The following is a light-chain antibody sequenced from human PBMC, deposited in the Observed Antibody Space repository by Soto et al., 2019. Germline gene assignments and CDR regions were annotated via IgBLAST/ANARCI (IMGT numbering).Light chain of an antibody. CDR3: SSYTTSNTRQIV. Sequence: QSALTQPASVSGSPGQSITISCTGTSSDVGGYNYVSWYQHHPGKAPKLMIYDVSNRPSGVSNRFSGSKSGNTASLTISVLQPEDEADYYCSSYTTSNTRQIVFGTGTKFTFL. J-gene: IGLJ1*01. CDR1: SSDVGGYNY. V-gene: IGLV2-14*03. CDR2: DVS.